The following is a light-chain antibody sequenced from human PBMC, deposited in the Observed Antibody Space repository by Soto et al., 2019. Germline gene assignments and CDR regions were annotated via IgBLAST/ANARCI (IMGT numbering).Light chain of an antibody. Sequence: QSVLTQPPSASGTPGQRVTISCSGSYSNIGSNTVNWYQHLPGTAPKLTIFSTDHPPSGVPARFSGSKSVTTGALAISGLQSDDEADDYCAALDVNLDSLVFGGGTQLTVL. V-gene: IGLV1-44*01. CDR2: STD. J-gene: IGLJ7*01. CDR3: AALDVNLDSLV. CDR1: YSNIGSNT.